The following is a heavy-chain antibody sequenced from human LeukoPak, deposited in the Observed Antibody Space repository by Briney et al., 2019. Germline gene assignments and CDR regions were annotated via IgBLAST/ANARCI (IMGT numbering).Heavy chain of an antibody. J-gene: IGHJ4*02. Sequence: PGGSLRLSCVASGFTFSSSSMNWVRQAPGKGLEWVSYISISSTTIYYADSVKGRFTISRDNAKNSLYLQMNSLRDEDTAVYCCARGLRYSSSWYNFDYWGQGTLVTVSS. CDR2: ISISSTTI. D-gene: IGHD6-13*01. V-gene: IGHV3-48*02. CDR3: ARGLRYSSSWYNFDY. CDR1: GFTFSSSS.